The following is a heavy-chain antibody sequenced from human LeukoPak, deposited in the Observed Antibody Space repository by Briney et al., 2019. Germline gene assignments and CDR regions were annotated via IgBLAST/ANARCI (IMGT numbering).Heavy chain of an antibody. CDR2: IYPGDSDT. CDR3: ARLQSKGQLDPFDP. V-gene: IGHV5-51*01. CDR1: GYRLHSYR. D-gene: IGHD6-6*01. Sequence: GESLKISCQCPGYRLHSYRLGLVRQMPGKGLEWMGIIYPGDSDTRYSPSFQGQVTISADKSISTAYLQWSSLKASDTAMYYCARLQSKGQLDPFDPWGQGTLVTVSS. J-gene: IGHJ5*02.